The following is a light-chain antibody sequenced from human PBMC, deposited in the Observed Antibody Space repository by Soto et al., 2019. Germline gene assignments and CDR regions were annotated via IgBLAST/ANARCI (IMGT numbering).Light chain of an antibody. CDR1: QSVSSSY. J-gene: IGKJ2*01. Sequence: EIVLTQSPGTLSLSPGERATLSCRASQSVSSSYLAWFQQKPGQAPKLLIYGASSRATGIPDRFSGSESGTDFTLTISRLEPDDFAVYYCQQYGNSPYTFGQGTKLEIK. V-gene: IGKV3-20*01. CDR3: QQYGNSPYT. CDR2: GAS.